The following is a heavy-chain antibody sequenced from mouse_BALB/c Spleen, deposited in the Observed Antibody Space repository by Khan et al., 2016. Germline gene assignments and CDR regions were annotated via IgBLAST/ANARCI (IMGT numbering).Heavy chain of an antibody. D-gene: IGHD1-1*01. V-gene: IGHV1-87*01. CDR1: GYTFTSYW. CDR2: IYPGDGDT. CDR3: ASYYGSSYDYFDY. J-gene: IGHJ2*01. Sequence: QVQLQQSGAELARPGASVKLSCKASGYTFTSYWMQWVKQRPGQGLEWIGAIYPGDGDTRYTQKFKGKATLTADKSSSTAYMQLSSWASEDSAVYYCASYYGSSYDYFDYWGQGTTLTVSS.